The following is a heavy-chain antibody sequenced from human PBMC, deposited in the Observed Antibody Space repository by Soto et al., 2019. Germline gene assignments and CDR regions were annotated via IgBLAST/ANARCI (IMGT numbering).Heavy chain of an antibody. J-gene: IGHJ5*02. CDR1: GRSVSSGGYY. CDR2: IYHIGSP. CDR3: VRDRALDSSGHWFDT. Sequence: SETLSLTCTVSGRSVSSGGYYWTWIRQHPGRGLEWIGYIYHIGSPYYNPSLESRVTISLDTSKNQFSLNLTSVTAADTAIYYCVRDRALDSSGHWFDTWGQGTLVTVSS. D-gene: IGHD6-19*01. V-gene: IGHV4-31*03.